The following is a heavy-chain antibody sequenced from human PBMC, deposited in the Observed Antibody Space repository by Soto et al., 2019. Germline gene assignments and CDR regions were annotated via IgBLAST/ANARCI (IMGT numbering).Heavy chain of an antibody. D-gene: IGHD1-26*01. Sequence: EVQLLESGGGLVQPGGSLRLSCAASGFTFSNYAMNWVRQAPGKGLEWVSVISGSGDSTYYADSVKGRFTISRDNSKTTLYLQMTSLRAEDTAIYYCARRGSGSYYDYWGQGTLVTVSS. J-gene: IGHJ4*02. CDR2: ISGSGDST. CDR3: ARRGSGSYYDY. CDR1: GFTFSNYA. V-gene: IGHV3-23*01.